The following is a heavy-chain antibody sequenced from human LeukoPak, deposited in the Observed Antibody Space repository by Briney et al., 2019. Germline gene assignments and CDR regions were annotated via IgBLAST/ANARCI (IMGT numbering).Heavy chain of an antibody. CDR1: GGSISSYY. J-gene: IGHJ5*02. Sequence: SETLSLTCTVSGGSISSYYWSWIRQPPGKGLEWIGSIYYSGSTNYNPSLKSRVTISVDTSKNQFSLKLSSVTAADTAVYYCARDYDSSGYYPNWFDPWGQGTLVTVSS. CDR3: ARDYDSSGYYPNWFDP. D-gene: IGHD3-22*01. CDR2: IYYSGST. V-gene: IGHV4-59*01.